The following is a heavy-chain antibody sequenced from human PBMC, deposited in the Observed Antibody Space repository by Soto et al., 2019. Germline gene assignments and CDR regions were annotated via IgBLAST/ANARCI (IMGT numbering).Heavy chain of an antibody. Sequence: PSETLSLTCAVYGGSFSCYYWSWIRQPPGKGLEWIGEINHSGSTNYNPSLKSRVTISVDTSKNQFSLKLSSVTAADTAVYYCARGGYYDSSGYYLGYWGRGTLVTVSS. J-gene: IGHJ4*02. CDR3: ARGGYYDSSGYYLGY. CDR2: INHSGST. V-gene: IGHV4-34*01. CDR1: GGSFSCYY. D-gene: IGHD3-22*01.